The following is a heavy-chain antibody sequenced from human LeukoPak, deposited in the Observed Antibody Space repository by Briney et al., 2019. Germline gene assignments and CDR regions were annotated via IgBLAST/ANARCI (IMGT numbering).Heavy chain of an antibody. D-gene: IGHD6-19*01. CDR2: IIPIFGTA. CDR3: ARKAVAGYYFDY. CDR1: GGTFSGYA. J-gene: IGHJ4*02. Sequence: PSVKLSCKASGGTFSGYAISWVRQAPGQGLEWMGGIIPIFGTANYAQKFQGRVTITADESTSTAYMELSSLRSEATAVYYCARKAVAGYYFDYWGQGTLVTVSS. V-gene: IGHV1-69*13.